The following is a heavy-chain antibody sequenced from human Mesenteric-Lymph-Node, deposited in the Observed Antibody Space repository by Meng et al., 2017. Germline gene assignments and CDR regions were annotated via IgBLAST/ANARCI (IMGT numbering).Heavy chain of an antibody. CDR1: GGSFSDGY. CDR2: INHSGIT. CDR3: ARGDQFFDY. Sequence: SETLSLTCAVYGGSFSDGYWSWIRQPPGKGLEWIGEINHSGITNYNPSLKSRVSISVDTSKNQFSLNLRYVTAADTAVYYFARGDQFFDYWGQGMLVTVSS. V-gene: IGHV4-34*01. D-gene: IGHD5-24*01. J-gene: IGHJ4*02.